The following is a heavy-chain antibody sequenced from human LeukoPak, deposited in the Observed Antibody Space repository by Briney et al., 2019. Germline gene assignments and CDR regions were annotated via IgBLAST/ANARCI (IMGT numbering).Heavy chain of an antibody. CDR2: IWYDGSNK. J-gene: IGHJ6*02. D-gene: IGHD3-9*01. Sequence: GRSLRLSCAASGFTFSSYGMHWVRQAPGKGLEWVAVIWYDGSNKYYADSVKGRFTISRDNSKKTLYLQMNSLRAEDTAVYYCARAGYYDILTGYYIPYYGMDVWGQGTTVTVSS. CDR1: GFTFSSYG. CDR3: ARAGYYDILTGYYIPYYGMDV. V-gene: IGHV3-33*01.